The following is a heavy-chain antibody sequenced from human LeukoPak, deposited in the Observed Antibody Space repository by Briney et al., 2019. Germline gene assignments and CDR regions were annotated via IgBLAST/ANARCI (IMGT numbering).Heavy chain of an antibody. Sequence: SQTLSLTCTVSGGSISSGDYYWSWIRQPPGKGLEWIGYIYYSGSTYYNPSLKSRVTISVDTSKNQFSLKLSSVTAADTAVYFCARLPEGGYATSLGWLDPWGQGTRVTVSS. CDR3: ARLPEGGYATSLGWLDP. CDR2: IYYSGST. CDR1: GGSISSGDYY. V-gene: IGHV4-30-4*01. D-gene: IGHD5-24*01. J-gene: IGHJ5*02.